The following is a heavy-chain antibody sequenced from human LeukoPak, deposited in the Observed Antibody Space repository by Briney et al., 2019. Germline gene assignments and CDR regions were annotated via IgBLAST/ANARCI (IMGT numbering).Heavy chain of an antibody. CDR2: IFGSGGSP. Sequence: GGSLRLSCEASGFTFGSYAMYWVRQAPGKGLEWVAGIFGSGGSPHYADSVRGRFTISRGNSKNTVYLQINSLRADDTAVYYCGKTTTGYSSGQKPAWPVDSWGQGTLVTVSS. J-gene: IGHJ4*02. CDR1: GFTFGSYA. V-gene: IGHV3-23*01. D-gene: IGHD5-18*01. CDR3: GKTTTGYSSGQKPAWPVDS.